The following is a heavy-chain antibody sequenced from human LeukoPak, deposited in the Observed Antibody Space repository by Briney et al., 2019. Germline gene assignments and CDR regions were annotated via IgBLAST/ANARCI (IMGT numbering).Heavy chain of an antibody. CDR3: ARASPYYYYIDV. V-gene: IGHV3-48*01. J-gene: IGHJ6*03. Sequence: PGGSLRLFCAASGFTFSSYTMNWVRQAPGKGLEWVAYISGSGSTIYYADSVKGRFTISRDNAKNSLYMQMNSLRAEDTAVYYCARASPYYYYIDVWGKGTTVTVSS. CDR1: GFTFSSYT. CDR2: ISGSGSTI.